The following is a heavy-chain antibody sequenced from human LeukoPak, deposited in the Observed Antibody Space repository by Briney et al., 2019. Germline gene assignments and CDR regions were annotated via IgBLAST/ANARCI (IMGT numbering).Heavy chain of an antibody. D-gene: IGHD5-24*01. CDR1: GGTLSTYE. CDR2: MSRTADRI. J-gene: IGHJ4*01. Sequence: GGSLRLSCTIFGGTLSTYEFNWVRQAPGKRPEWISYMSRTADRIDHVDSVKGRFTMSRDNAKNSVYLQMNSLRVDDTAIYYCATRLPFTGYKNWGQGTLVTVSS. CDR3: ATRLPFTGYKN. V-gene: IGHV3-48*03.